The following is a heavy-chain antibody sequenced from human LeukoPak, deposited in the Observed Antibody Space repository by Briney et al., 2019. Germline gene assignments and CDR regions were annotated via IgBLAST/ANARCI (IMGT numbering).Heavy chain of an antibody. CDR2: MNPNSGNT. V-gene: IGHV1-8*01. CDR1: GYTFTSYD. J-gene: IGHJ6*02. Sequence: ASVKVSCKASGYTFTSYDISWVRQATGQGLEWMGWMNPNSGNTGYAQKFQGRVTMTRNTSISTAYMELSSLRSEDTAVYYCARGGYDFWSGPYGMDVWGQGTTVTVSS. CDR3: ARGGYDFWSGPYGMDV. D-gene: IGHD3-3*01.